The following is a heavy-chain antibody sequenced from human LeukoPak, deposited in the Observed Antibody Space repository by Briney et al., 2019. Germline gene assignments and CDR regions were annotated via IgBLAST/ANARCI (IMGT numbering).Heavy chain of an antibody. CDR1: GGTFSSYA. D-gene: IGHD6-6*01. V-gene: IGHV1-69*13. CDR3: ARGEQAAREADAFDI. CDR2: IIPIFGTA. J-gene: IGHJ3*02. Sequence: ASVKVSCKASGGTFSSYAISWVRQAPGQGLEWMGGIIPIFGTANYAQKFQGRVTITADESTSTAYMELSSLRSEDTAVYYCARGEQAAREADAFDIWGQGTMVTVSS.